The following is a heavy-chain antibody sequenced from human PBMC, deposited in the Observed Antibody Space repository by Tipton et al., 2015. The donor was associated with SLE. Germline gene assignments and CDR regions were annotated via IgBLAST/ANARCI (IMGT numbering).Heavy chain of an antibody. D-gene: IGHD6-6*01. CDR3: ARGRGSSSSGHY. V-gene: IGHV4-34*01. CDR1: GGSFSGYY. J-gene: IGHJ4*01. Sequence: LRLSCAVYGGSFSGYYWSWIRQPPGKGLEWIGEINHSGSTNYNPSLKSRATISVDTSKNQFSLKLSSVTAADTAVYYCARGRGSSSSGHYWGQGTLVTVSS. CDR2: INHSGST.